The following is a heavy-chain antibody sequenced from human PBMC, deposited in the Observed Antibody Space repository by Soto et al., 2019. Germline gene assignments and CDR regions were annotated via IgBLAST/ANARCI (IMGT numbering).Heavy chain of an antibody. V-gene: IGHV3-33*01. D-gene: IGHD3-3*01. CDR3: ARDSYYDFWSGPHPYYYSCGMDV. Sequence: GSLRLSCAASGFTFSSYGMHWVRQAPGKGLEWVAVIWYDGSNKYYADSVKGRFTISRDNSKNTLYLQMNSLRAEDTAVYYCARDSYYDFWSGPHPYYYSCGMDVWGQGTTVTVSS. J-gene: IGHJ6*02. CDR2: IWYDGSNK. CDR1: GFTFSSYG.